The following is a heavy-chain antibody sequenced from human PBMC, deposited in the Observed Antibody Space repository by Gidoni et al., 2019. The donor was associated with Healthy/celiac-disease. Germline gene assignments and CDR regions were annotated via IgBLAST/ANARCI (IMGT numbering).Heavy chain of an antibody. D-gene: IGHD3-22*01. V-gene: IGHV3-9*01. CDR3: AKAYDSSGYLAFDY. CDR1: GFTFDDYA. Sequence: EVQLVESGGGLVQPGRSLRPSCEAPGFTFDDYAMYWVRQAPGEGVEWVSGISWNSGSIGYADSVKGRFSISRDNAKNSLYLQMNSLRAEDTALYYCAKAYDSSGYLAFDYWGQGTLVTVSS. CDR2: ISWNSGSI. J-gene: IGHJ4*02.